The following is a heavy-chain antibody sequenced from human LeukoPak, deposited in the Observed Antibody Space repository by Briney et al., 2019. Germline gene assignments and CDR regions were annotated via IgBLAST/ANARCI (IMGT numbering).Heavy chain of an antibody. CDR1: GFTFSRYG. CDR2: ILNDGSNE. Sequence: GGSLRLSCAASGFTFSRYGMHWVRQAPGKGLEWVALILNDGSNEYYADSVKGRFTISRDNSKNTLYLQMNSLRVEDTGVYYCAKDTNPSSTYHSHCDYWGQGTLVTVSS. V-gene: IGHV3-33*06. CDR3: AKDTNPSSTYHSHCDY. J-gene: IGHJ4*02. D-gene: IGHD6-13*01.